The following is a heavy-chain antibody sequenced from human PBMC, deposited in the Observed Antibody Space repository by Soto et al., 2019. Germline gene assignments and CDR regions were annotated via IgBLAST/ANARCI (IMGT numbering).Heavy chain of an antibody. CDR3: TRDASRDSSARGWFDP. V-gene: IGHV3-21*01. Sequence: GGSLRLSCAASGFTFRSFTMNWVRQAAGKGLEWVSTISSNSAYIYYTDALRGRFTISRDNAKNSLHLQMNSLRAEDTAVYYCTRDASRDSSARGWFDPWGPGTLVTVSS. J-gene: IGHJ5*02. D-gene: IGHD6-13*01. CDR1: GFTFRSFT. CDR2: ISSNSAYI.